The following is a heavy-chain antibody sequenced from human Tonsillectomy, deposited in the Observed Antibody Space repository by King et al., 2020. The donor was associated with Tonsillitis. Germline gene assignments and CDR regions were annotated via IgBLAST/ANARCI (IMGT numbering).Heavy chain of an antibody. Sequence: VQLVESGGALVQPGRSLRLSCVASGFSFDDYAMHWVRQPPGKGLDWVSGISWNSGTLGYVDSVKGRFTISRDNAKNSLYLQMNDLRAEDTALYYCAKASGAYYYYYYIDVWGKGTTVTVSS. CDR1: GFSFDDYA. CDR3: AKASGAYYYYYYIDV. V-gene: IGHV3-9*01. J-gene: IGHJ6*03. CDR2: ISWNSGTL. D-gene: IGHD3-10*01.